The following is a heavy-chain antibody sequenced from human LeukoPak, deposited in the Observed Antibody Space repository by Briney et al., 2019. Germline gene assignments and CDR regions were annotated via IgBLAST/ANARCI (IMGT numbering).Heavy chain of an antibody. CDR3: ARDKNGYYYYGMDA. J-gene: IGHJ6*01. CDR2: ISSSSSTI. CDR1: GFSFNSYS. D-gene: IGHD2-8*01. Sequence: EGSLTLSCAASGFSFNSYSMNWVRQAPGKGLEWVSYISSSSSTIYYADSVKGRFTISRDNAKNSLYLQMNSLRDEDTAVYYCARDKNGYYYYGMDACGQGTTVTVSS. V-gene: IGHV3-48*02.